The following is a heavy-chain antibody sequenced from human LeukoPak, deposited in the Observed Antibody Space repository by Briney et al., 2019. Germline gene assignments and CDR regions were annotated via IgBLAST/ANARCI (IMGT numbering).Heavy chain of an antibody. Sequence: GGSLRLSCAAPGFTFSSYWMSWVRQAPGKGLEWVSVIYSGGSTYYADSVKGRFTISRDNSKNTLYLQMNSLRAEDTAVYYCARGYGDYSFDYWGQGTLVTVSS. D-gene: IGHD4-17*01. V-gene: IGHV3-53*01. CDR1: GFTFSSYW. CDR3: ARGYGDYSFDY. J-gene: IGHJ4*02. CDR2: IYSGGST.